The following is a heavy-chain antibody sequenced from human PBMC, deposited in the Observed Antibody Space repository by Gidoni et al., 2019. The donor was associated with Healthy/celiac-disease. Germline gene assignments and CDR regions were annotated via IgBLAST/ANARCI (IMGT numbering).Heavy chain of an antibody. D-gene: IGHD6-6*01. CDR1: GYTFTSYY. V-gene: IGHV1-46*04. CDR3: ARGSEGFYSSSPLDY. CDR2: INPSGGST. J-gene: IGHJ4*02. Sequence: QVQLVQSGAEVKKPGASVKVSCKASGYTFTSYYMHWVRQAPGQGLEWMGIINPSGGSTSYAQKLQGRVTMTRDTSTSTVYMELSSLRSEDTAVYYCARGSEGFYSSSPLDYWGQGTLVTVSS.